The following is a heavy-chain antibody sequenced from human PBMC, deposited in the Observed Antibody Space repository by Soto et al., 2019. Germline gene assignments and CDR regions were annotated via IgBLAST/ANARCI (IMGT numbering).Heavy chain of an antibody. V-gene: IGHV1-8*01. D-gene: IGHD6-19*01. Sequence: QVQLVQSGAEVKKPGASVKVSCKASGYTFTNYDINWVRQATGQGLEWMGWMNPNSGDTGYAQNFQGRVTMTTNTSISTAYMELSSLRSEDTAVYYCATVSAWQFYFFMDVWGKGTTVTVSS. CDR3: ATVSAWQFYFFMDV. CDR2: MNPNSGDT. CDR1: GYTFTNYD. J-gene: IGHJ6*03.